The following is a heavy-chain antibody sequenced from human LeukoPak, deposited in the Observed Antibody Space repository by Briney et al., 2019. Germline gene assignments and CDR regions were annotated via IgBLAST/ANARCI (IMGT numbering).Heavy chain of an antibody. CDR2: ISSSGSTI. J-gene: IGHJ4*02. CDR1: GFTFSDYY. CDR3: ARDKSGGATSFDY. D-gene: IGHD1-26*01. Sequence: RGSLRLSCAASGFTFSDYYMSWIRQAPGKGLEWVSYISSSGSTIYYADSVKGRFTISRDSAKNSLYLQMNSLRAEDTAVYYCARDKSGGATSFDYWGQGTLVTVSS. V-gene: IGHV3-11*01.